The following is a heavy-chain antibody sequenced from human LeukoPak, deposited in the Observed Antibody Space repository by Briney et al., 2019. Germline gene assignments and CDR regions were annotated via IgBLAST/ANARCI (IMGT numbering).Heavy chain of an antibody. CDR3: ARDARVGATHDY. CDR1: GFTFSSYS. D-gene: IGHD1-26*01. V-gene: IGHV3-21*01. CDR2: ISSSSSYI. Sequence: GGSLRLSCAASGFTFSSYSMNWVRQAPGKGLEWVSSISSSSSYIYYADSVKGRFTISGDNAKNSLYLQMNSLRAEDTAVYYCARDARVGATHDYWGQGTLVTVSS. J-gene: IGHJ4*02.